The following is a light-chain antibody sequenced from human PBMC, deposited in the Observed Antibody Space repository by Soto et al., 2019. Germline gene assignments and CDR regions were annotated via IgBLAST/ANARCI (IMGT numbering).Light chain of an antibody. CDR1: QSLVYSDGNTY. V-gene: IGKV2-30*01. CDR2: KVS. Sequence: DVVMTQSPLSLPVTLGQPASISCRSSQSLVYSDGNTYLSWFQQRPGQSPRRLIYKVSNRDSGVPDRFSGSGSGTDFTLEISRVEAEDVGTYYCMQGIHRPYTFGQGTKLEI. CDR3: MQGIHRPYT. J-gene: IGKJ2*01.